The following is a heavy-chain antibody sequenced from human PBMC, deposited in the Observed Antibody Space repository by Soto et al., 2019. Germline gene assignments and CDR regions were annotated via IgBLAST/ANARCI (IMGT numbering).Heavy chain of an antibody. CDR3: ARGRLMVRGVTPRGYYYMDV. J-gene: IGHJ6*03. V-gene: IGHV4-34*01. D-gene: IGHD3-10*01. CDR1: GGSFSGYY. CDR2: INHSGST. Sequence: SETLSLTCAVYGGSFSGYYWSWIRQPPGKGLEWIGEINHSGSTNYNPSLKSRVTISVDTSKNQFSLKLSSVTAADTAVYYCARGRLMVRGVTPRGYYYMDVWGKGTTVTVSS.